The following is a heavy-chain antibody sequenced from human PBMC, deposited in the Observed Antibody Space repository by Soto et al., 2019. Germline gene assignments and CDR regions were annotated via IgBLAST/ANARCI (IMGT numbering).Heavy chain of an antibody. Sequence: QVQLQQWGAGLLKPSETLSLTCAVYGGSFSGYYWSWIRQPPGKGLEWIGEINHSGSTNYNPSLKIRVTISVDTSKNQFSLKLSSVTAADTAVYYCARDRGIVVVTAISRSGMDVWGQGTTVTVSS. J-gene: IGHJ6*02. CDR3: ARDRGIVVVTAISRSGMDV. D-gene: IGHD2-21*02. V-gene: IGHV4-34*01. CDR1: GGSFSGYY. CDR2: INHSGST.